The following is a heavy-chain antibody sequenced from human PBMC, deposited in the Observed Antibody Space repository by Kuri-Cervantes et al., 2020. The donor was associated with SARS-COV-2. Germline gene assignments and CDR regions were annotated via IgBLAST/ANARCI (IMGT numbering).Heavy chain of an antibody. CDR3: ASELRDDAFDI. Sequence: KVSCKGSGYSFTSYWIGWVRQMPGKGLEWMGIIYPGDSDTRYSPSSQGQVTISADKSISTAYLQWSSLKASDTAMYYCASELRDDAFDIWGQGTMVTVSS. CDR2: IYPGDSDT. CDR1: GYSFTSYW. V-gene: IGHV5-51*01. D-gene: IGHD1-7*01. J-gene: IGHJ3*02.